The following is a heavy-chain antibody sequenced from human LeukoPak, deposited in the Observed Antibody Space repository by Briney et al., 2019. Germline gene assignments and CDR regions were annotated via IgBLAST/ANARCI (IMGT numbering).Heavy chain of an antibody. J-gene: IGHJ5*02. CDR2: ISWNSGSI. V-gene: IGHV3-9*01. D-gene: IGHD5-18*01. CDR1: GFTFDDYA. CDR3: ARDNSDDGNWFDP. Sequence: QSGGSLRLSCAASGFTFDDYAMHWVRQAPGKGLEWVSGISWNSGSIGYADSVKGRFTISRDNAKNSLYLQMNSLRAEDTAVYYCARDNSDDGNWFDPWGQGTLVTVSS.